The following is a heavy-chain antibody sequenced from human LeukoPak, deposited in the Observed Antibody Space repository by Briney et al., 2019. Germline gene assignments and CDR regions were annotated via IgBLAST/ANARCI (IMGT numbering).Heavy chain of an antibody. J-gene: IGHJ5*02. Sequence: GGSLRLSCAASGFTFSRYWMSWVRQAPGKGLEWVAHIKQDGSEKYYVDSVKGRFNISRDNAKNSLYLQMNSLRAEDTAVYYCARGGGTGYNNWFDPWGQGTLVTVSS. CDR3: ARGGGTGYNNWFDP. CDR2: IKQDGSEK. CDR1: GFTFSRYW. V-gene: IGHV3-7*01. D-gene: IGHD3/OR15-3a*01.